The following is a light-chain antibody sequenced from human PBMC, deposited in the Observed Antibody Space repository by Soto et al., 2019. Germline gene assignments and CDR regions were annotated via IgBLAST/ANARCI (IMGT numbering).Light chain of an antibody. CDR1: QDISSY. Sequence: DIPLTQSPSFLSASVGDRVTITCRASQDISSYLAWYQQRPGKVPRFLTHSASTLQSGVPSRFSATGSGTTFTLTISSPQPEDIATYYCQQLNRFPRTFGQGTKVEV. V-gene: IGKV1-9*01. CDR2: SAS. CDR3: QQLNRFPRT. J-gene: IGKJ1*01.